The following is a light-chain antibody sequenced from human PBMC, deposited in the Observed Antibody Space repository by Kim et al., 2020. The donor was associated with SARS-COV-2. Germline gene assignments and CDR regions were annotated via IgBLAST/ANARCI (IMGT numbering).Light chain of an antibody. CDR2: DVS. Sequence: QSITISCTGTRSDIGAYNFVSWYQQHPGKAPKLIIHDVSQRPSGVSNRFSGSKSGNTASLTVSGLQAEDEADYYCSSYTSSRTLVFGGGTQLTVL. J-gene: IGLJ2*01. CDR1: RSDIGAYNF. V-gene: IGLV2-14*04. CDR3: SSYTSSRTLV.